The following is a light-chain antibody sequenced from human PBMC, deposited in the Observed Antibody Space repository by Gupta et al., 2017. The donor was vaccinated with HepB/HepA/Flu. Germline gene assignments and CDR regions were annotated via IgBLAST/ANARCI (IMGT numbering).Light chain of an antibody. Sequence: IQMTQSPSSLSASVGDRFTITCRASQSISSYLNWYQQKPGKAPKLLIYAASSLQSGVPSRFSGSGSGTDFTLTISSLQPEDFATYYCQQSYSTPPYTFGQGTKLEIK. V-gene: IGKV1-39*01. CDR3: QQSYSTPPYT. CDR2: AAS. CDR1: QSISSY. J-gene: IGKJ2*01.